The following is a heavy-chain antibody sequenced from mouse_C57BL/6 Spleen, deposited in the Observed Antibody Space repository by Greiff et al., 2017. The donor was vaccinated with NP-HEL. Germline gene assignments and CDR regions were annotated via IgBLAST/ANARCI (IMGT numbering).Heavy chain of an antibody. CDR2: IWSGGST. J-gene: IGHJ4*01. CDR1: GFSLTSYG. D-gene: IGHD2-4*01. Sequence: QVQLQQSGPGLVQPSQSLSITCTVSGFSLTSYGVHWVRQSPGKGLEWLGVIWSGGSTDYNAAFISRLSISKDNSKSQVFFKMNSLQADDTAIYYCARNLNYDYERYYAMDYWGQGTSVTVSS. CDR3: ARNLNYDYERYYAMDY. V-gene: IGHV2-2*01.